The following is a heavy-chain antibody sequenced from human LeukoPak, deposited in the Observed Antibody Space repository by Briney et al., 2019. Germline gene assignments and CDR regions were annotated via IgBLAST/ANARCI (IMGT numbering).Heavy chain of an antibody. D-gene: IGHD2-2*01. CDR1: GFTFSNYA. CDR3: AKASTSQNLNYYMDV. V-gene: IGHV3-23*01. CDR2: ISGSGGST. J-gene: IGHJ6*03. Sequence: GGSLRLSCAASGFTFSNYAMSWVRQAPGKGLEWVSAISGSGGSTYYADSVKGRFTISRDNSENTLYLQMNSLRAEDTAVYYCAKASTSQNLNYYMDVWGKGTTVTVSS.